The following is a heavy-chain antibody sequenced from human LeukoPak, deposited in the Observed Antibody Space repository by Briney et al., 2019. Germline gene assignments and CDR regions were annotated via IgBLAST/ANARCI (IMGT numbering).Heavy chain of an antibody. Sequence: GGSLRLSCAASGFTFSSCWMHWVRQAPGKGLVWVSRINSDGSSTSYADSVKGRFTISRDNAKNTLYLQMNSLRAEDTAVYYCARVDTMIVVVPHAFDIWGQGTMVTVSS. CDR3: ARVDTMIVVVPHAFDI. J-gene: IGHJ3*02. CDR1: GFTFSSCW. V-gene: IGHV3-74*01. D-gene: IGHD3-22*01. CDR2: INSDGSST.